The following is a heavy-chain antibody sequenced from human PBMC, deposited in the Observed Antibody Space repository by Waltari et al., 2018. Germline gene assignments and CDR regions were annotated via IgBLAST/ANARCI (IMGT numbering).Heavy chain of an antibody. CDR3: ARRFGNAFDI. CDR1: GGSISSSSFH. Sequence: QLQLQESGPGLVKPSETLSLICTVSGGSISSSSFHWDWIPRPPGKGLEWIGNIYYSGSTSYNPSLKSRVTISVGTSKNHLLLKLTSVSAADSSVYYCARRFGNAFDIWGQGIMVTVSS. D-gene: IGHD3-3*01. V-gene: IGHV4-39*02. CDR2: IYYSGST. J-gene: IGHJ3*02.